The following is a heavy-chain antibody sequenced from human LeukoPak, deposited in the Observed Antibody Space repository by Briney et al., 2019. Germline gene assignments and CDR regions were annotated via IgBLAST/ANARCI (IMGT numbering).Heavy chain of an antibody. V-gene: IGHV3-53*01. J-gene: IGHJ4*02. CDR3: ARGRGYGAYDWNDY. D-gene: IGHD5-12*01. CDR2: IHSGGAT. Sequence: PGGSLRLSCAASGFPVSNNYMSWVRQAPGKGLEWVSVIHSGGATYYADSVKGRFTISRDNSKNTLYLQMNTLGAEDTAVYYCARGRGYGAYDWNDYWGQGTLVTVSS. CDR1: GFPVSNNY.